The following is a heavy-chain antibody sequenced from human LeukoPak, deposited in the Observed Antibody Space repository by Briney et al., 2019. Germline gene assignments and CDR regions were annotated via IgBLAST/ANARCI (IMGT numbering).Heavy chain of an antibody. D-gene: IGHD5-18*01. Sequence: GGSLRLSCVASGFTFTNAWMTWVRQTPGKGLEWVGLIKTETDGGTTDYAAPVKGRFTISRDDSKNTVYLKMNSLKIEDTAVYSCTTEPRYSYGLFDYWGQGTLVTVSS. CDR3: TTEPRYSYGLFDY. J-gene: IGHJ4*02. CDR2: IKTETDGGTT. CDR1: GFTFTNAW. V-gene: IGHV3-15*01.